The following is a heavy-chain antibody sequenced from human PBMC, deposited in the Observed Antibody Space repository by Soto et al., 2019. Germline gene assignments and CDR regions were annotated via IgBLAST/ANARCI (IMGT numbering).Heavy chain of an antibody. Sequence: QVKLQESGPGLVKPSQTLSLSCTVSGGSIRSGGYYWGWIRRHPGKGLEWIGYIYYSGGTDYNPSLKSRVTMSLDTSKTQFSLRLTAVTAADTAVYFCATMHDYGDYAPFDNWGQGTLVTVAT. J-gene: IGHJ4*02. V-gene: IGHV4-31*03. CDR2: IYYSGGT. D-gene: IGHD4-17*01. CDR1: GGSIRSGGYY. CDR3: ATMHDYGDYAPFDN.